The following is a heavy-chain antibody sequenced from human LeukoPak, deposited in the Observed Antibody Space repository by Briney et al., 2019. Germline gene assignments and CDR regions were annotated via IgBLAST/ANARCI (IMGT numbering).Heavy chain of an antibody. V-gene: IGHV1-18*01. J-gene: IGHJ4*02. CDR2: ISANRGNT. CDR1: GYTLTSNV. CDR3: ARDKNYRFDY. Sequence: AAVKVSCKDSGYTLTSNVISWVRPAPGKGVEWMGWISANRGNTNYAQKMQGRVTMTTETSSSTAYMELRNLRSGDTAVYYCARDKNYRFDYWGQGTLVTVSS. D-gene: IGHD5-24*01.